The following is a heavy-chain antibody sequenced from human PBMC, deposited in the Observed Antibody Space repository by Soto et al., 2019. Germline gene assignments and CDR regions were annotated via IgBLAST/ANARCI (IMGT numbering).Heavy chain of an antibody. Sequence: SETLSLTCTVSGGSISSGGYYWSWIRQHPGKGLEWIGYIYYSGSTYYNPSLKSRATISVDTSKNQFSLKLSSVTAADTAVYYCARARIAAAGKSVMYYYYGMDVWGQGTTVTVSS. CDR1: GGSISSGGYY. V-gene: IGHV4-31*03. J-gene: IGHJ6*02. D-gene: IGHD6-13*01. CDR3: ARARIAAAGKSVMYYYYGMDV. CDR2: IYYSGST.